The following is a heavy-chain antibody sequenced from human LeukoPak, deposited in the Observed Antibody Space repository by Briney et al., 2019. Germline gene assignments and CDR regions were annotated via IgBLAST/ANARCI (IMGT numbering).Heavy chain of an antibody. Sequence: PGGSLRLSCAASGFIFDDYAMHWVREAPGEGLEWVSGISWNSNTIGYADSVKGRFTISRDNAKNSLYLQMNSLRPEDTALYYCAKDAGGYYYYYMGVWGKGTTVTISS. D-gene: IGHD1-26*01. V-gene: IGHV3-9*01. CDR3: AKDAGGYYYYYMGV. CDR1: GFIFDDYA. CDR2: ISWNSNTI. J-gene: IGHJ6*03.